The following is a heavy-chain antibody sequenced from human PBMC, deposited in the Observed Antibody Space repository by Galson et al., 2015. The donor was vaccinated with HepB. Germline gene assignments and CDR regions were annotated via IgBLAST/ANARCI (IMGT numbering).Heavy chain of an antibody. CDR3: AKDPGREYYFDY. V-gene: IGHV3-30*18. CDR2: ISYDGSNK. Sequence: SLRLSCAASGFTFSSYGMHWVRQAPGKGLEWVAVISYDGSNKYYADSVKGRFTISRDNSKNTLYLQMNSLRAEDTAVYYCAKDPGREYYFDYWGQGTLVTVSS. J-gene: IGHJ4*02. CDR1: GFTFSSYG. D-gene: IGHD2-15*01.